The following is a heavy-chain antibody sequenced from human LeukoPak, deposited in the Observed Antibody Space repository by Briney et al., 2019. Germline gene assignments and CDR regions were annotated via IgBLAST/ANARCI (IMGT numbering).Heavy chain of an antibody. Sequence: GGSLRLSCAASAFTFNTYWMHWVRQVPGRVLEWVSRINGDESSTNYADSVKGRFTISRDNAKDTLYRHMNSLTAEDTAVYYCARGAKWAYYFDYWGQGTLVTVSS. CDR3: ARGAKWAYYFDY. CDR1: AFTFNTYW. CDR2: INGDESST. J-gene: IGHJ4*02. V-gene: IGHV3-74*01. D-gene: IGHD1-26*01.